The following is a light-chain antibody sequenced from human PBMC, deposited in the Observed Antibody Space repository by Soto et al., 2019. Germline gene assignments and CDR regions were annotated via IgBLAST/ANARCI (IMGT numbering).Light chain of an antibody. J-gene: IGLJ1*01. Sequence: QLVLTQPPSVSGAPGQRVTISCTGSSSNIGAGYDVHWYQQLPGTAPKLLIYGNSNRPSGVPDRFSGSKSGTSASLAITGLQAEDEADYYCQSYDSSLSAPGFGTGTKLTVL. CDR3: QSYDSSLSAPG. V-gene: IGLV1-40*01. CDR2: GNS. CDR1: SSNIGAGYD.